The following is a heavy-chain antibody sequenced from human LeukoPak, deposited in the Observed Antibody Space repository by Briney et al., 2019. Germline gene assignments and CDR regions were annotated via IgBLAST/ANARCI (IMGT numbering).Heavy chain of an antibody. V-gene: IGHV3-66*01. CDR3: ARDPSPSSGWCDY. Sequence: PGGSLRLSCAASGFTVSSNYMSWVRQAPGKGLEWVSVIYSGGSTYYADSVRGRFTISRDNSKNTLYLQMNSLRAEDTAVYYCARDPSPSSGWCDYWGQGTLVTVSS. CDR1: GFTVSSNY. J-gene: IGHJ4*02. CDR2: IYSGGST. D-gene: IGHD6-19*01.